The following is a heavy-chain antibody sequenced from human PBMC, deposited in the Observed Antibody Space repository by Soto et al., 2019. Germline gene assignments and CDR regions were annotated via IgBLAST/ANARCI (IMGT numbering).Heavy chain of an antibody. Sequence: QVQLVQSGAEVKKPGASVKVSCKASGYTFTSYEINWVRQATGQGLEWMGWMNPNSGDTGYAQKFQGRVTMTRNTSISTAYMELRSLRSEYTAVYYCARGELLWFGELLRWGQGTLVTVSS. CDR2: MNPNSGDT. CDR3: ARGELLWFGELLR. D-gene: IGHD3-10*01. CDR1: GYTFTSYE. V-gene: IGHV1-8*01. J-gene: IGHJ4*02.